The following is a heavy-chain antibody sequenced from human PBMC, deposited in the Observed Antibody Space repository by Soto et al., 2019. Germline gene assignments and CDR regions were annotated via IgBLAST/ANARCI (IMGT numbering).Heavy chain of an antibody. J-gene: IGHJ4*02. CDR3: ARKTGVVVILKGALEF. Sequence: QVQLVQSGAEVKKPGASVKVSCKASGYTFTSYSFSWVRQAPGQGLEWIGWISANNGKTVYAQKFQVRVTMTTATSSSRAHLQLRSVETDERAVYYCARKTGVVVILKGALEFWGQGT. CDR1: GYTFTSYS. CDR2: ISANNGKT. D-gene: IGHD2-15*01. V-gene: IGHV1-18*04.